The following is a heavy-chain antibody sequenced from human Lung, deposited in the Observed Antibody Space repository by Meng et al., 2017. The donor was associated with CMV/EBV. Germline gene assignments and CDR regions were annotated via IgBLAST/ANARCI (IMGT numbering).Heavy chain of an antibody. CDR2: ISYDGSNK. V-gene: IGHV3-30-3*01. CDR3: ASRAGIATYYYYGMDV. CDR1: GFTFSSYA. J-gene: IGHJ6*02. D-gene: IGHD6-13*01. Sequence: SCAASGFTFSSYAMHWVRQAPGKGLESVAVISYDGSNKYYADSVKGRFTISRDNSKNTLYLQMNSLRAEDTAVYYCASRAGIATYYYYGMDVWGQGTTVTVSS.